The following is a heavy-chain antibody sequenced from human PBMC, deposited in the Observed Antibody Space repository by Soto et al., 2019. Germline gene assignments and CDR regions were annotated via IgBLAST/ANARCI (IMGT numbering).Heavy chain of an antibody. CDR1: GFSLSNARMG. V-gene: IGHV2-26*01. CDR3: ARTVRSGWTHYYYYGMDV. D-gene: IGHD6-19*01. J-gene: IGHJ6*02. Sequence: QVTLKESGPVLVKPTETLTLTCTVSGFSLSNARMGVSWIRQPPGKALEWLAHIFSNDEKSYSTSLKSRPTISKDTSKSPVVLTMTNMDPVDTATYYCARTVRSGWTHYYYYGMDVWGQGTTVTVSS. CDR2: IFSNDEK.